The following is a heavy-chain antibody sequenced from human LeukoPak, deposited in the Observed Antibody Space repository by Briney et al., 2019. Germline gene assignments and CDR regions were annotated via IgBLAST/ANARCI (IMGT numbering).Heavy chain of an antibody. CDR3: ARSEINDYSRY. D-gene: IGHD4-11*01. J-gene: IGHJ4*02. V-gene: IGHV4-4*07. Sequence: PSETLSLTCTVSGYSVRSFYWNWIRQSADKGLEWIGRFYTSGITKYNPSLQSRVAMSVDTSKNQFSLKMRAVTAADTAMYYCARSEINDYSRYWGQGTLVTVST. CDR2: FYTSGIT. CDR1: GYSVRSFY.